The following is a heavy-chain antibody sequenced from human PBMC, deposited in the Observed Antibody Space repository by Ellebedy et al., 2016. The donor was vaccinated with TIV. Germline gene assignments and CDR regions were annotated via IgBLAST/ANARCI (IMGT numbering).Heavy chain of an antibody. CDR2: LYKDGKS. D-gene: IGHD4-17*01. CDR3: ARDPGGGGDYGDNWFDP. Sequence: PGGSLRLSCEASGITVSDYFMNWVRQAPGKGLEWVSVLYKDGKSNYTDSVNGRFTVSRDNSKNTLYLQMDSLRAEDTAVYYCARDPGGGGDYGDNWFDPWGRGTVATVSS. CDR1: GITVSDYF. J-gene: IGHJ5*02. V-gene: IGHV3-66*01.